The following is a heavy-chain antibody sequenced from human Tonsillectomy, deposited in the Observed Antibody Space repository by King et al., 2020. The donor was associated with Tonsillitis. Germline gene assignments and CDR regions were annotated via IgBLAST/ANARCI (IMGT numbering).Heavy chain of an antibody. J-gene: IGHJ4*02. CDR3: AREGLSFDD. CDR1: GYSFTTYY. Sequence: QLVQSGAEVKRPGASVKVSCKSSGYSFTTYYMHWGRQAPGQGLEWMGIINPGDGSTTNAQKFQGRVTMTRDTSTRTVYMELRSLRSVETAVYYCAREGLSFDDWGQGTLGTVSS. CDR2: INPGDGST. V-gene: IGHV1-46*01.